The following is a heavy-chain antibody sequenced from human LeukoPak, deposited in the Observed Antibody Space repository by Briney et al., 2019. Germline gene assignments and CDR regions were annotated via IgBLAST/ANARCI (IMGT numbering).Heavy chain of an antibody. CDR2: IWFDGSNK. CDR1: GFTFSSYG. Sequence: GGSLRLSCAVSGFTFSSYGMHWVRQAPGKGLEWVAVIWFDGSNKYYAESVKGRFTISRDNSKNTLYLQMNSLRAEDTAVYYCARDWGSVYGMPDYWGQGTLVTVSS. V-gene: IGHV3-33*01. J-gene: IGHJ4*02. D-gene: IGHD3-16*01. CDR3: ARDWGSVYGMPDY.